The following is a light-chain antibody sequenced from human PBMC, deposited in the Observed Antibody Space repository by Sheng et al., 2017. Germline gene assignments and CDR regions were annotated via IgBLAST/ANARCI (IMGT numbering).Light chain of an antibody. CDR2: RNS. V-gene: IGLV1-47*01. CDR1: SSNIGSNY. CDR3: AAWDDSLSGRV. Sequence: QSVLTQPPSASGTPGQRVTISCSGSSSNIGSNYVYWYQQLPGTTPKLLIYRNSQRPSGVPDRFSGSKSGTSASLAISGLRSEDEADYYCAAWDDSLSGRVFGRRDQADRP. J-gene: IGLJ3*02.